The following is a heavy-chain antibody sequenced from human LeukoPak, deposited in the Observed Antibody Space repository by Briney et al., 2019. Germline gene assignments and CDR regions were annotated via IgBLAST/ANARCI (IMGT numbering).Heavy chain of an antibody. CDR2: IIPILGIA. V-gene: IGHV1-69*04. CDR3: ARGLMATMVDY. CDR1: GGTFSSYA. D-gene: IGHD5-24*01. J-gene: IGHJ4*02. Sequence: SVKVSCKASGGTFSSYAISWVRQAPGQGLEWVGRIIPILGIANYAQKFQGRVTITADKSTSTAYMELSSLRSEDTAVYYCARGLMATMVDYWGQGTLVTVSS.